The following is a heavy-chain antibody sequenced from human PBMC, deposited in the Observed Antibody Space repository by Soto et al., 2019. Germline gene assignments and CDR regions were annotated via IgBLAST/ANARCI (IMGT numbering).Heavy chain of an antibody. V-gene: IGHV3-11*01. CDR3: ARDLGCYGSGSYYSENWFDP. CDR1: GFTFSDYY. D-gene: IGHD3-10*01. Sequence: QVQLVESGGGLVKPGGSLRLSCAASGFTFSDYYMSWIRQAPGKGLEWVSYISSSGSTIYYADSVKGRFTISRDNAKNSLYLQMNSLRAEDTAVYYCARDLGCYGSGSYYSENWFDPWGQGTLVTVSS. J-gene: IGHJ5*02. CDR2: ISSSGSTI.